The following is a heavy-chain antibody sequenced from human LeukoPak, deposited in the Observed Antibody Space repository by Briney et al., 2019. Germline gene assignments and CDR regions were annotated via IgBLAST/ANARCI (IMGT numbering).Heavy chain of an antibody. Sequence: PSGTLSLTCTVSGGSVSSGYYYWSWIRQPPGKGLEWIGYMYYSGSTNYNPSLKSRVTISIDTSKNQFSLNLSSATAADTAVYFCAALRGSWYIDYWGQGTLVTVSS. D-gene: IGHD6-13*01. J-gene: IGHJ4*02. V-gene: IGHV4-61*01. CDR3: AALRGSWYIDY. CDR2: MYYSGST. CDR1: GGSVSSGYYY.